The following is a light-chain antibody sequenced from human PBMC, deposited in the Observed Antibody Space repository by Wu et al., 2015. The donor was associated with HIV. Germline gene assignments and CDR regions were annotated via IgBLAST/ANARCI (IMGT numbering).Light chain of an antibody. J-gene: IGKJ3*01. CDR1: QDISNY. CDR3: QQYDDVPWT. CDR2: DAS. V-gene: IGKV1-33*01. Sequence: DIQMTQSPSSLSASVGDRVTITCRASQDISNYLNWYQQKPGEAPKLLIYDASNLEKGVPSRFTGGGSGTHFTFTISSLQPEDIATYYCQQYDDVPWTFGPGTRVDMK.